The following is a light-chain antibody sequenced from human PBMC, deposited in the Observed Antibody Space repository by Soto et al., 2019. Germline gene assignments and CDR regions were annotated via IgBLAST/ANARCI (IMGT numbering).Light chain of an antibody. CDR1: SGYSTYA. Sequence: QPVLTQSPSASASLGASVKLTCTLSSGYSTYAIAWHQQQSEKGPRFLMKINYDGTHSKGDGFFDRFSGSSSGAERRLTISSLQSEDEADYYCQSLGTGIQVFGGGTKLTVL. CDR2: INYDGTH. J-gene: IGLJ3*02. V-gene: IGLV4-69*01. CDR3: QSLGTGIQV.